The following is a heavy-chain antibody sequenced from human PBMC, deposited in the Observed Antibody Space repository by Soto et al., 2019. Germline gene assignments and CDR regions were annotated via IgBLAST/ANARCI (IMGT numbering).Heavy chain of an antibody. V-gene: IGHV4-59*01. Sequence: SETLSLTCTVSGGSISSYYWSWIRQPPGKGLEWIGYIYYSGSTNYNPSLKSRVTISVDTSKNQFSLKLSSVTAADTAVYYCARDFVLNYDILSPYYYYGMDVWGQGTTVTVSS. D-gene: IGHD3-9*01. J-gene: IGHJ6*02. CDR1: GGSISSYY. CDR2: IYYSGST. CDR3: ARDFVLNYDILSPYYYYGMDV.